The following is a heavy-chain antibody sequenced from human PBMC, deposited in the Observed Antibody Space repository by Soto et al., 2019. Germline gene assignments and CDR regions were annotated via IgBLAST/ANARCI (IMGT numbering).Heavy chain of an antibody. CDR1: GGTFSSYA. CDR2: IIPIFGTA. Sequence: QVQLVQSGAEVKKPGSSVKVSCKASGGTFSSYAISWVLQAPGQGLEWMGGIIPIFGTANYAQKFQGRVTMTADESTSTADMELSSRRSGDTAVYYCASELCSSTSCYDWFDPWGQGTLVTVSS. CDR3: ASELCSSTSCYDWFDP. V-gene: IGHV1-69*01. D-gene: IGHD2-2*01. J-gene: IGHJ5*02.